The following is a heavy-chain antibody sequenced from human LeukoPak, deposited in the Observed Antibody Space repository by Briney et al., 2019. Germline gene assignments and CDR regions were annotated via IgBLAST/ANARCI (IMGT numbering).Heavy chain of an antibody. CDR2: ISGSGGGT. CDR1: GFNFSTYA. D-gene: IGHD2-15*01. Sequence: GGSLRLSCAASGFNFSTYAMSWVRQAAGKGLEWVSLISGSGGGTYYADSVKGRFTISRDNSKNTLYLQMNSLRAEDTAVYYCAKGRGIVVVVPDAFDIWGQGTMVTVSS. J-gene: IGHJ3*02. CDR3: AKGRGIVVVVPDAFDI. V-gene: IGHV3-23*01.